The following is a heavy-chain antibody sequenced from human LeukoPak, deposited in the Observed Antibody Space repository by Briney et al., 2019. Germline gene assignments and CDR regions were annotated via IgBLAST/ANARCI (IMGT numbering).Heavy chain of an antibody. Sequence: SLRLSCAACGFSFSSYEMNWVGQAPGKGLEGVSYMSLSGYSIYYADSVKGRCTISRDNANNSLYLQMNSLRAEDTAVYYCAAQGYSSGWYEVWYFDNWGQGNPVTVSS. CDR2: MSLSGYSI. J-gene: IGHJ4*02. V-gene: IGHV3-48*03. CDR1: GFSFSSYE. CDR3: AAQGYSSGWYEVWYFDN. D-gene: IGHD6-19*01.